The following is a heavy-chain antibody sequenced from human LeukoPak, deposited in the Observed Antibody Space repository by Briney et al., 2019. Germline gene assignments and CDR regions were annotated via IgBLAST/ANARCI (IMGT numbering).Heavy chain of an antibody. CDR2: VYPAGSRI. CDR3: ARRKFSDTWFDP. V-gene: IGHV5-51*01. CDR1: DYDFANYW. Sequence: GASLQISCKGSDYDFANYWIGWVRQMPGKGLEWMGIVYPAGSRIHYSPSFQGQVTMSVDMSISTAYLQWTSLKASDTAMYFCARRKFSDTWFDPWGQGTLVTVSS. J-gene: IGHJ5*02. D-gene: IGHD1-14*01.